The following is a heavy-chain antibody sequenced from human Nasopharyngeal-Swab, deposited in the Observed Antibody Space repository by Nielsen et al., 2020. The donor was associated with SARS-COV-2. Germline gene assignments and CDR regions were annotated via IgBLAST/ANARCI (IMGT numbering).Heavy chain of an antibody. J-gene: IGHJ4*02. CDR1: GYTLTELS. D-gene: IGHD2-21*02. V-gene: IGHV1-24*01. Sequence: ASVKVSCKVSGYTLTELSMHWVRQAPGKGLEWRGGFDPEDGETIYAQKFQGRVTMTEDTSTDTAYMELSSLRSEDTAVYYCATAPAYCGGDCYSVGLSGWGQGTLVTVSS. CDR3: ATAPAYCGGDCYSVGLSG. CDR2: FDPEDGET.